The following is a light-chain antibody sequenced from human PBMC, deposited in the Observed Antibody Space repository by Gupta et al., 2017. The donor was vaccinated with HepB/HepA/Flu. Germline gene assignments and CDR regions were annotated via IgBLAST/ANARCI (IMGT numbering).Light chain of an antibody. J-gene: IGLJ2*01. CDR2: GNS. V-gene: IGLV1-40*01. Sequence: QSVLTQPPSVSGAPGQRVTISCTGSSSNIGAGYDVHWYQQLPGTAPQLLFYGNSNRPSGVPDRFSGSTPGTSASLAITGLQAEDEADYYCQSYDSSMSSVVFGGGTKLTVL. CDR1: SSNIGAGYD. CDR3: QSYDSSMSSVV.